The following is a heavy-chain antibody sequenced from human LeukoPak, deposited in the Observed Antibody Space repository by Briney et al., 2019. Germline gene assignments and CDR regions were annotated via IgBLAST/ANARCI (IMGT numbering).Heavy chain of an antibody. V-gene: IGHV3-23*01. J-gene: IGHJ4*02. CDR2: ISGSGGAT. CDR3: AKAGSGGFVPRYYFDY. D-gene: IGHD3-10*01. CDR1: GSTFSSYA. Sequence: SGGSLRLSCAASGSTFSSYAMSWVPQAPGKGLEWVSAISGSGGATYHADSVKGRFTISRDNSKNTLYLQMNSLRAEDTAVYYCAKAGSGGFVPRYYFDYWGQGTLVTVSS.